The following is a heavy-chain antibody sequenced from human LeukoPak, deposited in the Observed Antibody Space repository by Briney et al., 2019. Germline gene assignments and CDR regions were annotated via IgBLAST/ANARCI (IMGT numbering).Heavy chain of an antibody. V-gene: IGHV3-21*01. Sequence: PGGSLRLSCAASGFTFSSYSVNWVRQAPGKGLEWVSSISSSSSYIYYADSVKGRFTISRDNAKNSLYLQMNSLRAEDTAVYYCARDLYSSGYYYFDYWGQGTLVTVSS. CDR1: GFTFSSYS. CDR2: ISSSSSYI. J-gene: IGHJ4*02. CDR3: ARDLYSSGYYYFDY. D-gene: IGHD3-22*01.